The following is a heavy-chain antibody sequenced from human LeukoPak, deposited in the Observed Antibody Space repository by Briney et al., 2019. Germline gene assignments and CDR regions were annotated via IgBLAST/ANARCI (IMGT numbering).Heavy chain of an antibody. CDR3: AKTGYSSGWWGDFQH. D-gene: IGHD6-19*01. V-gene: IGHV3-23*01. CDR2: ISGSGGST. J-gene: IGHJ1*01. Sequence: PGESLRLYCAASGFTFSSYAMSWVRQAPGKGLEWVSAISGSGGSTYYADSVKGRFTISRDNSKNTLYLQMNGLRCEDTAVYYCAKTGYSSGWWGDFQHWGQGTLVTVSS. CDR1: GFTFSSYA.